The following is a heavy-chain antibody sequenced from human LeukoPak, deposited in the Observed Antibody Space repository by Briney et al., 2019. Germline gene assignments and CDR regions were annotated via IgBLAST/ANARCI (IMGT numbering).Heavy chain of an antibody. J-gene: IGHJ3*02. CDR2: IYTSGST. V-gene: IGHV4-61*02. Sequence: SETLSLTCTVSGGSITSGSYYWSWIRQPAGKGLEWIGRIYTSGSTNYNPSLKSRVTISVDTSKNQFSLKLSSVTAADTAVYYCARGLYSGLDAFDIWGQGTMVTVSS. CDR3: ARGLYSGLDAFDI. D-gene: IGHD5-12*01. CDR1: GGSITSGSYY.